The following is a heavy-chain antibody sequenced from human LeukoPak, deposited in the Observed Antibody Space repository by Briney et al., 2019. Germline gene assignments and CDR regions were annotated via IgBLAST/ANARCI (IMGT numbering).Heavy chain of an antibody. CDR1: GYSFTSYW. J-gene: IGHJ3*02. V-gene: IGHV5-51*01. Sequence: KYGESLKISCKGSGYSFTSYWIGWVRQMPGKGLEWMGIIYPGDSDTRYSPSFQGQVTISADKSLSTAYLQWSSLKASDTAMYYCAPHPGSSDDAFDIWGQGTMVTVSS. D-gene: IGHD1-26*01. CDR3: APHPGSSDDAFDI. CDR2: IYPGDSDT.